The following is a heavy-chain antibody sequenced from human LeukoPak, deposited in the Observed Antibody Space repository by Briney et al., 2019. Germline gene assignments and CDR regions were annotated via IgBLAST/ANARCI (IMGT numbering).Heavy chain of an antibody. Sequence: SETLSLTGGVSGGSISSTNWWTWVRQPPGEGLEWIGEVHLSGRTNYNPSLESRVTMSVDMSENHISLKLTSVTAADTAVYYCARGGGPYRPLDYSGQGTLVTVSS. V-gene: IGHV4-4*02. J-gene: IGHJ4*02. CDR1: GGSISSTNW. CDR2: VHLSGRT. CDR3: ARGGGPYRPLDY.